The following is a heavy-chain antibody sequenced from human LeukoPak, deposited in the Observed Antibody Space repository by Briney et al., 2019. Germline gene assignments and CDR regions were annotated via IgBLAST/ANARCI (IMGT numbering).Heavy chain of an antibody. CDR1: GFTFSSYG. Sequence: PGGSLRLSCPASGFTFSSYGMHWVRQAPGKGLEWVAVISYDGSNKYYADSVKGRFTISRDNSKNTLYLQMNSLRAEDTAVYYCAKIPGFGSADYYYYGMDVWGQGTTVTVSS. V-gene: IGHV3-30*18. D-gene: IGHD3-10*01. CDR3: AKIPGFGSADYYYYGMDV. J-gene: IGHJ6*02. CDR2: ISYDGSNK.